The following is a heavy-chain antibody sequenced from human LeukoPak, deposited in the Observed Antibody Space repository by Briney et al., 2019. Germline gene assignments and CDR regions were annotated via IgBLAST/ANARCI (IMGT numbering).Heavy chain of an antibody. J-gene: IGHJ4*02. CDR1: GYTFTSYA. CDR3: ARDARRLDYGGPFDY. Sequence: ASVKVSCKASGYTFTSYAMHWVRQAPGQRLEWMGWINAGNGNTKYSQKFQGRVTITRDTSASTAYMELSSLRSEDTAVYYCARDARRLDYGGPFDYWGQGTLVTVSS. D-gene: IGHD4-23*01. V-gene: IGHV1-3*01. CDR2: INAGNGNT.